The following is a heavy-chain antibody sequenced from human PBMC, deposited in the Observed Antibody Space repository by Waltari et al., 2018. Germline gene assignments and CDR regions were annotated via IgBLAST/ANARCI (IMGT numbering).Heavy chain of an antibody. CDR3: ARDRAGYSSSSGFDP. J-gene: IGHJ5*02. CDR1: GFTFSSYW. CDR2: INTDGSST. D-gene: IGHD6-13*01. V-gene: IGHV3-74*01. Sequence: EVQLVESGGGLVQPGGSLRLSCAASGFTFSSYWMHWVRQAPGKGLVWVSRINTDGSSTSYADSVKGRFTISRDNAKNTLYLQMNSLRAEDTAVYYCARDRAGYSSSSGFDPWGQGTLVTVSS.